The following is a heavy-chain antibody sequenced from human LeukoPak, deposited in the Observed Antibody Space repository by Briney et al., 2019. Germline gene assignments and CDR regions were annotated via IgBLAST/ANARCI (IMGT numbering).Heavy chain of an antibody. Sequence: SETLSLTCAVSGYSISSGYYWGWIRQPPGKGLEWIGSIYHSGSTYYNPSLKSRVTISVDTSKNQFSLKLSSVTAADTAVYYCARPIGGYCSSTSCYRGGVFDIWGQGTMVTVSS. CDR1: GYSISSGYY. CDR3: ARPIGGYCSSTSCYRGGVFDI. J-gene: IGHJ3*02. D-gene: IGHD2-2*02. V-gene: IGHV4-38-2*01. CDR2: IYHSGST.